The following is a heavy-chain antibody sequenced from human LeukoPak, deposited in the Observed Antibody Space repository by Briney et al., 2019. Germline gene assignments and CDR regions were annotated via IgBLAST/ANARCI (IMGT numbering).Heavy chain of an antibody. J-gene: IGHJ6*03. Sequence: PSETLSLTCAVSGGSISSSNWWSWVRQPPGKGLEWIGEIYHSGSTNYNPSLKSRVTISVDKSKNQFSLKLSSVTAADTAVYYCARGGGSGSYYYYMDVWGKGTTVTISS. V-gene: IGHV4-4*02. CDR2: IYHSGST. CDR1: GGSISSSNW. CDR3: ARGGGSGSYYYYMDV. D-gene: IGHD3-10*01.